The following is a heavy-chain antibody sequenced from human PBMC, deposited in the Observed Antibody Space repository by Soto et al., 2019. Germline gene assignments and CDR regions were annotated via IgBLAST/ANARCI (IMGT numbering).Heavy chain of an antibody. Sequence: SETLSLTCTVSGGSISSGGYYWSWIRQPPGKGLEWIGYIYYSGSTFYNPSLKSRVTISVDTSKNQFSLKLSSVTAADTAVYYCARLVGVAISPWGQGTLVTVSS. V-gene: IGHV4-30-4*01. CDR1: GGSISSGGYY. D-gene: IGHD2-21*01. J-gene: IGHJ4*02. CDR2: IYYSGST. CDR3: ARLVGVAISP.